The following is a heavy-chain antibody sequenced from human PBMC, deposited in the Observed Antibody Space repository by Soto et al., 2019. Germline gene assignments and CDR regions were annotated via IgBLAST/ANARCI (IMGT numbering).Heavy chain of an antibody. J-gene: IGHJ4*02. V-gene: IGHV4-34*01. Sequence: PAETLSLTCAVYGGSFSGYYWSWIRQPPGKGLEWIGEINHSGSTNYNPSLKSRVTISVDTSKNQFSLKLSSVTAADTAVYYCAREVAGYDYWGQGTLVTVSS. CDR3: AREVAGYDY. CDR2: INHSGST. CDR1: GGSFSGYY. D-gene: IGHD6-19*01.